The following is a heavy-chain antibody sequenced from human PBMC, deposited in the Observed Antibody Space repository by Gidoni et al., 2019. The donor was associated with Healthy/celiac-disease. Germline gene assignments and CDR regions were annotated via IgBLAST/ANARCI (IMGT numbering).Heavy chain of an antibody. J-gene: IGHJ1*01. CDR1: GGSVSSGSYY. CDR2: IYYSGST. D-gene: IGHD4-17*01. CDR3: ARVSKMTRGYFQH. V-gene: IGHV4-61*01. Sequence: QVQLQESGPGLVKPSETLSLTCTVSGGSVSSGSYYWSWIRQPPGKGLEWIGYIYYSGSTNYNPSLKSRVTISVDTSKNQFSLKLSSVTAADTAVYYCARVSKMTRGYFQHWGQGTLVTVSS.